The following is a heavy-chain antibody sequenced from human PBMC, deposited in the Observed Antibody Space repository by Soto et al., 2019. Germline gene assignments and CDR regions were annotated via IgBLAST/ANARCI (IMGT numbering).Heavy chain of an antibody. D-gene: IGHD2-15*01. CDR3: ARGSGQDYLAFDI. J-gene: IGHJ3*02. V-gene: IGHV1-2*02. CDR2: INPNSGDT. CDR1: GYTLTGYY. Sequence: QVQVVQSAADVKKPGASVKVSCKASGYTLTGYYIHWVRQAPGERLEWMGWINPNSGDTNYAQKFQGRVTMTRDTSVNTAYMDLSGLRSDDTAVYYCARGSGQDYLAFDIWGQGTVVTVSS.